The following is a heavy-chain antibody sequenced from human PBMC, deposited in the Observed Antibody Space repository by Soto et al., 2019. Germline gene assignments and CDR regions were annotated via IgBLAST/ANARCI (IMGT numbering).Heavy chain of an antibody. CDR3: ARHRALVYMWGSYRPRDAFDI. Sequence: PSETLSLTCTVSGGSISSSSYYWGWIRQPPGKGLEWIGSIYYSGSTYYNPSLKSRVTISVDTSKNQFSLKLSSVTAADTAVYYCARHRALVYMWGSYRPRDAFDIWGQGTMVTVSS. CDR1: GGSISSSSYY. J-gene: IGHJ3*02. CDR2: IYYSGST. D-gene: IGHD3-16*02. V-gene: IGHV4-39*01.